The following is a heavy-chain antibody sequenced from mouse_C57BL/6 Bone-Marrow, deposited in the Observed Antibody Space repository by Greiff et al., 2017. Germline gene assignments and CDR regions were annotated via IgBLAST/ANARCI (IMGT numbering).Heavy chain of an antibody. Sequence: QVQLQQSGPGLVQPSQSLSITCTVSGFSLTSYGVHWVRQSPGKGLEWLGVIWRGGSTDYNAAFMSRLSITKDNSKSQVFFKMNSLQADDTAIYYCAKGRWLLPYYYAMDDWGQGTSVTVSA. D-gene: IGHD2-3*01. CDR1: GFSLTSYG. V-gene: IGHV2-5*01. CDR2: IWRGGST. CDR3: AKGRWLLPYYYAMDD. J-gene: IGHJ4*01.